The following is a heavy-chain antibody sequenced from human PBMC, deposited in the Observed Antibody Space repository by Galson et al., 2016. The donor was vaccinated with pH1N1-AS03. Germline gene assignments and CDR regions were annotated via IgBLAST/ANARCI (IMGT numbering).Heavy chain of an antibody. J-gene: IGHJ4*02. D-gene: IGHD6-19*01. CDR1: GFTFSNYG. V-gene: IGHV3-30*03. Sequence: SLRLSCAASGFTFSNYGMHWVRQAPGKGLEWVALISPDGTKTHQADSVKGRFTISRDNSKSTLSLRMNSLRTEDTAVYYCARIISVAGTPGDYWGQGTLVTVSS. CDR2: ISPDGTKT. CDR3: ARIISVAGTPGDY.